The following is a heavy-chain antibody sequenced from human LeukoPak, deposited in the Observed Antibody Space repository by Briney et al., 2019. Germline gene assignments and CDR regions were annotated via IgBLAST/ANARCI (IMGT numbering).Heavy chain of an antibody. J-gene: IGHJ3*02. D-gene: IGHD3-9*01. V-gene: IGHV3-23*01. CDR3: AKAGKRRYDAFDI. CDR1: GFTFSSYA. CDR2: ISGSGGST. Sequence: GGSLRLSCAASGFTFSSYAMSWVRQAPGKGLEWVSAISGSGGSTYYADSVKGRLTISRDNSKNTLYLQMNSLRAEDTAVYYCAKAGKRRYDAFDIWGQGTMVTVSS.